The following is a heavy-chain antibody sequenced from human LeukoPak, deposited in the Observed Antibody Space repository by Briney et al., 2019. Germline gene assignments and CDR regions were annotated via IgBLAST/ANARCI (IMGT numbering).Heavy chain of an antibody. V-gene: IGHV3-23*01. CDR3: AKGRPTYYYDSSGYGFDY. CDR1: GFTFSSYA. D-gene: IGHD3-22*01. CDR2: ISGSGGST. J-gene: IGHJ4*02. Sequence: GGSLRLSCAASGFTFSSYAMSWVRQAPGKGLEWVSAISGSGGSTYYADSVKGRFTIYRDNSKNTLYLQMNSLRAEDTAVYYCAKGRPTYYYDSSGYGFDYWGQGTLVTVSS.